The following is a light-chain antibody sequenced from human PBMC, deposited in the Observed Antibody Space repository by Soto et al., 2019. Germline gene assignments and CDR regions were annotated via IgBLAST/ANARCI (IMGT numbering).Light chain of an antibody. CDR1: QSVSSN. CDR3: QQLNSYPQT. J-gene: IGKJ1*01. CDR2: GAS. Sequence: EIVMTQSPATLSVSPGERATLSCRASQSVSSNLAWYQQKPGQAPRLLIYGASTRATGIPARFSGSGSGTEFTLTISSLQPEDFATYYCQQLNSYPQTFGQGTKVDIK. V-gene: IGKV3-15*01.